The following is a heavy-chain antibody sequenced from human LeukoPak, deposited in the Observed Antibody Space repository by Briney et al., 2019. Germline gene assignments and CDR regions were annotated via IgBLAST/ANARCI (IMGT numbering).Heavy chain of an antibody. J-gene: IGHJ5*02. V-gene: IGHV4-59*01. Sequence: PSETLSLTCTVSGASISSYYWSCVRHPPGKGLEWLGYIYYSGSTNYNRSLKSRVPISVDTSKIQFSLKLSSVTAADTDVYYCARLDEDYDILAGYYPAHRFDPRGEGSLVSVCS. D-gene: IGHD3-9*01. CDR1: GASISSYY. CDR2: IYYSGST. CDR3: ARLDEDYDILAGYYPAHRFDP.